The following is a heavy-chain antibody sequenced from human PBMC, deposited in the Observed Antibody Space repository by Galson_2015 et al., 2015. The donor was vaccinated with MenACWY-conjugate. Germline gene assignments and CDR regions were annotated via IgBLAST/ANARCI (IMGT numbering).Heavy chain of an antibody. CDR3: ARLGENYRTTSRLVY. CDR2: ISSDGRRT. J-gene: IGHJ4*02. V-gene: IGHV3-74*01. Sequence: SLRLSCAASGFTFSTYWMHWVRHAPGKGLVWVSRISSDGRRTCYGDSVKGRFTISRDNAKNTLYLQMNSLRAEDTAVYYCARLGENYRTTSRLVYWGQRTLLPLSS. D-gene: IGHD2/OR15-2a*01. CDR1: GFTFSTYW.